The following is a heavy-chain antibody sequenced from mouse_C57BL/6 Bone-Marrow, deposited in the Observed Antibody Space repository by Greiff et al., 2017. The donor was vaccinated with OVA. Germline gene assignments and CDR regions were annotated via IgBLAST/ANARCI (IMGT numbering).Heavy chain of an antibody. J-gene: IGHJ2*01. V-gene: IGHV1-61*01. CDR1: GYTFTSYW. CDR3: ARHGSSGY. CDR2: IYPSDSET. Sequence: VKLQQPGAELVRPGSSVKLSCKASGYTFTSYWMDWVKQRPGQGLEWIGNIYPSDSETHYNQKFKDKATLTVDKSSSTAYMQLSSLTSEDSAVYYCARHGSSGYWGQGTTLTVSS. D-gene: IGHD3-2*02.